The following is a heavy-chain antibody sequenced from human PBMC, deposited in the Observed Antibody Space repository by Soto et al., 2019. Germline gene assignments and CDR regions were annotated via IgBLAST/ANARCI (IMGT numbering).Heavy chain of an antibody. Sequence: GGSLRLSCAASGLTFSNYGMHWVRQTPGKGLEWVAAISYDGSSDNYADSVKGRFTISRDNSKNTLDLQMNSLRVEDTAVYYCAKDPMTTVTTDYFYYYMDVWGKGTTVTVSS. CDR2: ISYDGSSD. J-gene: IGHJ6*03. D-gene: IGHD4-17*01. CDR3: AKDPMTTVTTDYFYYYMDV. CDR1: GLTFSNYG. V-gene: IGHV3-30*18.